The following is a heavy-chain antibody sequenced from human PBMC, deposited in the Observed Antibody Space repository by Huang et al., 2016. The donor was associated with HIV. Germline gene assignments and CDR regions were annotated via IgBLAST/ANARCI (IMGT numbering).Heavy chain of an antibody. Sequence: QVQLQESGPGLVKPSETLSLTCIVSGASINSRSYYWGWIRQPPGRGLEWLGSMSYSGRPYYNPSLKSRVTMSVDTSKNEFSLKLRSVTAADTAVYYCARHAGSSRRYYFDYWGRGTLVTVSS. D-gene: IGHD6-13*01. CDR1: GASINSRSYY. CDR2: MSYSGRP. J-gene: IGHJ4*02. CDR3: ARHAGSSRRYYFDY. V-gene: IGHV4-39*01.